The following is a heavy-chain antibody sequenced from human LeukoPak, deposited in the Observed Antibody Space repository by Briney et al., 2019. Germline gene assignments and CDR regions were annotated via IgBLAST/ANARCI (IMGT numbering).Heavy chain of an antibody. CDR2: IYYSGST. Sequence: SETLSLTCTVSGGSISSYYWSWIRQPPGKGLEWIGYIYYSGSTTYNPSLKSRVTISVDTSKNQFSLRLSSVTAADTAVYYCARAWGCSGGSCPSDYWGQGTLVTVSS. D-gene: IGHD2-15*01. CDR3: ARAWGCSGGSCPSDY. V-gene: IGHV4-59*01. CDR1: GGSISSYY. J-gene: IGHJ4*02.